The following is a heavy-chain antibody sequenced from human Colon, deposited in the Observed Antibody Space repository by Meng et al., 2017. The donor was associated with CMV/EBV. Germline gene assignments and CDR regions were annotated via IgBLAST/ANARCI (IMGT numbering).Heavy chain of an antibody. V-gene: IGHV3-30*02. CDR3: AREGCSNFDY. D-gene: IGHD2-15*01. Sequence: GESLKISCAASGLTFNGYGLHWVRQAPGKGLEWVAFIGSDGSIKRYSNSVKGRFNISRDNSKNTLWLQMHSLRLEDTAPYYCAREGCSNFDYWGQGTLVTVSS. J-gene: IGHJ4*02. CDR1: GLTFNGYG. CDR2: IGSDGSIK.